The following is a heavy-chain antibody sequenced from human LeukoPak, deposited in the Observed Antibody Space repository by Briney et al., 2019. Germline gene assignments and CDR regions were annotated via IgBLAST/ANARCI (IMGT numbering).Heavy chain of an antibody. Sequence: ASVKVSCKASGYSFIGHYMHWVRQAPGQGLEWMGWINPNSGGTNYAQKLQGRVTMTTDTSTSTAYMELRSLRSDDTAVYYCARAITSGWYPLYYFDYWGQGTLVTVSS. CDR2: INPNSGGT. D-gene: IGHD6-19*01. CDR3: ARAITSGWYPLYYFDY. CDR1: GYSFIGHY. V-gene: IGHV1-2*02. J-gene: IGHJ4*02.